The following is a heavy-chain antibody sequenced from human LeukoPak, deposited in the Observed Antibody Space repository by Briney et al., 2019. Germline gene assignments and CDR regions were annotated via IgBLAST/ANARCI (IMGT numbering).Heavy chain of an antibody. V-gene: IGHV4-30-2*01. Sequence: SETLSLTCTVSGGSISSGGYYWSWIRQPPGKGLEWIGYIYHSGSTYYNPSLKSRVTISVDRSKNQFSLKLSSVTAADTAVYYCARDQTHRWLQMGDAFDIWGQGTMVTVSS. CDR3: ARDQTHRWLQMGDAFDI. CDR1: GGSISSGGYY. J-gene: IGHJ3*02. D-gene: IGHD5-24*01. CDR2: IYHSGST.